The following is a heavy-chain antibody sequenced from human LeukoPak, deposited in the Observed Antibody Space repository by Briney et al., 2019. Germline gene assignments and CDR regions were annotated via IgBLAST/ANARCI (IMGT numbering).Heavy chain of an antibody. V-gene: IGHV4-34*01. J-gene: IGHJ6*02. CDR1: GGSFSGYY. CDR3: ARGPSMVRGFGGCMDV. Sequence: SETLSLTCAVYGGSFSGYYWSWIRQPPGKGLEWIGEINHSGSTNYNPSLKSRVTISVDTSKNQFSLKLSSVTAADTAVYYCARGPSMVRGFGGCMDVWVQGKTVTVTS. D-gene: IGHD3-10*01. CDR2: INHSGST.